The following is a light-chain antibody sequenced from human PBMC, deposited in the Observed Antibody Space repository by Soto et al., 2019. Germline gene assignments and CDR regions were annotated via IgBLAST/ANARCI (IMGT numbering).Light chain of an antibody. CDR1: QSVSSN. Sequence: EIVMTQSPATLSLSPGERATLSCRASQSVSSNLAWYQQKPGQAPSLLIFGASTRATVIPARFSGSGSGTEFTLNISSLQSESFAVYYCQHYNNWPPGTFGQGTKVEIK. CDR2: GAS. J-gene: IGKJ1*01. V-gene: IGKV3-15*01. CDR3: QHYNNWPPGT.